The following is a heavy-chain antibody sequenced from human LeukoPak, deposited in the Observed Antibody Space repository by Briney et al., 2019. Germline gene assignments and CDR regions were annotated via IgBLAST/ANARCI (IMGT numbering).Heavy chain of an antibody. CDR3: ARDVARDYGGNSVHWYFGL. J-gene: IGHJ2*01. D-gene: IGHD4-23*01. CDR1: GFSVSTNY. CDR2: IYSGGST. Sequence: PGGSLRLSCAASGFSVSTNYMTWVRQAPGKGLEWVSVIYSGGSTYYADSVKGRFTISSDNSKNTLYLQMNSLRAEDTAVYYCARDVARDYGGNSVHWYFGLWGRGTLVTVSS. V-gene: IGHV3-66*01.